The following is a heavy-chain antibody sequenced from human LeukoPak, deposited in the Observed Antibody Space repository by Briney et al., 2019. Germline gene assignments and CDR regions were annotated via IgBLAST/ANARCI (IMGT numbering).Heavy chain of an antibody. CDR2: ISSGSGYI. J-gene: IGHJ4*02. Sequence: GGSLRLSCAASRFTFSSYSMSWVHQAPGKWLEWVSSISSGSGYIYYADSVKGRFTISRDNAKNSLYLQMNSLRAEDTAVYYCARDSLMYYDILTTPTVSYYFDYWGQGTLVTVSS. V-gene: IGHV3-21*01. CDR3: ARDSLMYYDILTTPTVSYYFDY. D-gene: IGHD3-9*01. CDR1: RFTFSSYS.